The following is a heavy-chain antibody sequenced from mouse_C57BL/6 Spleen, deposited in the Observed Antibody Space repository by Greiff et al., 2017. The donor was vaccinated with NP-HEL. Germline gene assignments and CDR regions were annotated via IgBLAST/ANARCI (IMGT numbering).Heavy chain of an antibody. V-gene: IGHV5-17*01. J-gene: IGHJ2*01. CDR1: GFTFSDYG. Sequence: EVQLVESGGGLVKPGGSLKLSCAASGFTFSDYGMHWVRQAPEKGLEWVAYISSGSSTIYYADTVKGRFTISRDNAKNTLFLQMTSLRSEDTAMYYCARDYYGSSIHYFDYWGQGTTLTVSS. CDR2: ISSGSSTI. D-gene: IGHD1-1*01. CDR3: ARDYYGSSIHYFDY.